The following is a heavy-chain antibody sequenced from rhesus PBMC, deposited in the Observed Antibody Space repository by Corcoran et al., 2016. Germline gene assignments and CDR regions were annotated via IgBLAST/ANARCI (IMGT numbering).Heavy chain of an antibody. CDR1: GYSISSGYG. Sequence: QLQLQESGPGLVKPSETLSLTCAVSGYSISSGYGWSWIRQPPGKGLEWIGYISYRGGTSYNPSLKSRGTISRDTSKNQFSLKLSSVTAADTAVYYCARDPEYSNYVDYWGQGVLVTVSS. J-gene: IGHJ4*01. D-gene: IGHD4-23*01. CDR2: ISYRGGT. V-gene: IGHV4-122*02. CDR3: ARDPEYSNYVDY.